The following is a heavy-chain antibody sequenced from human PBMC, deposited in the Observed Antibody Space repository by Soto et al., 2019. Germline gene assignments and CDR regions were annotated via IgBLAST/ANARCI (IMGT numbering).Heavy chain of an antibody. J-gene: IGHJ4*02. CDR1: GYTFTSYG. Sequence: ASVKVSCKASGYTFTSYGISWVRQAPGQGLEWMGWISAYNGNTNYAQKLQGRVTMTTDTSTSTAYMELRSLRSDDTAVYYCGRSKWLRIKALLPTYYWGQGIMVSVAS. CDR3: GRSKWLRIKALLPTYY. V-gene: IGHV1-18*01. CDR2: ISAYNGNT. D-gene: IGHD5-12*01.